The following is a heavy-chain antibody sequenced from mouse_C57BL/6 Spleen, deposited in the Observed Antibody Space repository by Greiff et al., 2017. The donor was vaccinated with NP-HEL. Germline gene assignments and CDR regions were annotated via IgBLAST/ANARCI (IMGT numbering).Heavy chain of an antibody. J-gene: IGHJ1*03. CDR2: IYPGSGST. V-gene: IGHV1-55*01. CDR3: AITYYDYDGDWYFDV. CDR1: GYTFTSYW. Sequence: AQLQQPGAELVKPGASVKMSCKASGYTFTSYWITWVKQRPGQGLEWIGDIYPGSGSTNYNEKFKSKATLTVDTSSSTAYMQLSSLTSEDSAVYYCAITYYDYDGDWYFDVWGTGTTVTVSS. D-gene: IGHD2-4*01.